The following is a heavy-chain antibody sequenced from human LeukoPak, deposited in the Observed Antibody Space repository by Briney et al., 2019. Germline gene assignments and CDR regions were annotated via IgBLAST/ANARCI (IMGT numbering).Heavy chain of an antibody. CDR2: IYTGGGT. Sequence: ETLSLTCTVSGVSISSSSYYWGWVRQAPGKGLEWVSVIYTGGGTYYADSVKGRFTISRDNSKNTLYLLMNSLRAEDTAVYYCAGRTRLARGVHYMDVWGKGTTVPVSS. J-gene: IGHJ6*03. V-gene: IGHV3-53*01. CDR3: AGRTRLARGVHYMDV. D-gene: IGHD3-10*01. CDR1: GVSISSSSYY.